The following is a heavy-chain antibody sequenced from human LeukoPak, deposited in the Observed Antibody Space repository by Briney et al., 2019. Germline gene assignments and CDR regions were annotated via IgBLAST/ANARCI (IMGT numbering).Heavy chain of an antibody. Sequence: PGGSLRLSCAASGFTFSNHGMNWVRQAPGKGLEWVAVISYDGSNKYYADSVKGRFTISRDNSKNTLYLQMNSLRAEDTAFYYCARDSGFSGTQRGEYWGQGTLVTVSS. V-gene: IGHV3-30*03. CDR3: ARDSGFSGTQRGEY. CDR1: GFTFSNHG. D-gene: IGHD3/OR15-3a*01. CDR2: ISYDGSNK. J-gene: IGHJ4*02.